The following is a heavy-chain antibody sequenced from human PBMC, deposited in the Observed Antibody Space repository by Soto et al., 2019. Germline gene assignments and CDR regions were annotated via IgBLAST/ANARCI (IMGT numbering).Heavy chain of an antibody. CDR1: GGSISSYY. D-gene: IGHD3-3*01. CDR3: ARHASVYYVS. Sequence: PSETLSLTCTVSGGSISSYYWSWIRQPPGKGLERIGYIYYSGSTNYNPSLKNRDTISVDTSKNEFSLRLTSVTATDKDLYYCARHASVYYVSWGQGSLVTVSS. CDR2: IYYSGST. V-gene: IGHV4-59*08. J-gene: IGHJ5*02.